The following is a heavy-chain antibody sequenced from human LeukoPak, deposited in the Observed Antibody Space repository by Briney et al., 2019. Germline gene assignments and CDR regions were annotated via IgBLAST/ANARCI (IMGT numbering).Heavy chain of an antibody. CDR3: ATALGLGGSYQRYDY. V-gene: IGHV3-15*01. D-gene: IGHD1-26*01. CDR1: GFTFSNAW. Sequence: GGSLRLSCAASGFTFSNAWMSWVRQAPGKGLEWVGRIKSKTDGGTTDYAAPVKGRFTISRDDSKNTLYLQMNSLKTEDTAVYYCATALGLGGSYQRYDYWGQGTLVTVSS. CDR2: IKSKTDGGTT. J-gene: IGHJ4*02.